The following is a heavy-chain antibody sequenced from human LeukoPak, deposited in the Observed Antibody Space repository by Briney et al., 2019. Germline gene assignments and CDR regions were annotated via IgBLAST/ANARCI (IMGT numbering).Heavy chain of an antibody. V-gene: IGHV3-30*18. CDR2: TSHDQTNR. J-gene: IGHJ3*02. D-gene: IGHD3-16*01. CDR1: GFSFRNYA. Sequence: GGPLRLSCAASGFSFRNYAMHWVRQAPGKGLEWLAVTSHDQTNRYYADSVQGRFTISRDNSKNTVYLQMNSLTVEDTAVYYCAKDRGGAFDIWGQGTMVTVSS. CDR3: AKDRGGAFDI.